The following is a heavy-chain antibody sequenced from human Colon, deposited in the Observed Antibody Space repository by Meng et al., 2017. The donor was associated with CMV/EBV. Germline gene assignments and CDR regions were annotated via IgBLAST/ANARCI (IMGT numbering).Heavy chain of an antibody. D-gene: IGHD2-2*01. CDR1: GFIFSNFN. Sequence: GESLKISCAATGFIFSNFNMNWVRQPPGKGLEWVSSISSSSSDIYYAESVKGRFTISRDNVKNSLYLQMNSLTAEDTATYYCAREICSGTFYYFYFGMDVWGQGTTVTVSS. J-gene: IGHJ6*02. V-gene: IGHV3-21*01. CDR2: ISSSSSDI. CDR3: AREICSGTFYYFYFGMDV.